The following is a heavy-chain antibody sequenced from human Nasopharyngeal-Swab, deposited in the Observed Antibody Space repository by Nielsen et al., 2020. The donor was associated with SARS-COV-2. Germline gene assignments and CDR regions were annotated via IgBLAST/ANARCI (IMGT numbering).Heavy chain of an antibody. J-gene: IGHJ3*02. D-gene: IGHD2-2*01. Sequence: GESLKISCAASGFTFSSYWMHWVRQAPGKGLVWVSRINSDGSSTSYADSVKGRFTISRDNAKNTLYLQMNSLRAEDTAVYYCLSSTGAFDIWGQGTMVTVSS. V-gene: IGHV3-74*01. CDR2: INSDGSST. CDR3: LSSTGAFDI. CDR1: GFTFSSYW.